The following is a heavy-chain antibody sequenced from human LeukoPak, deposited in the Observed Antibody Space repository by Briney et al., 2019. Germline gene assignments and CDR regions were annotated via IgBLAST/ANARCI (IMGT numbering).Heavy chain of an antibody. CDR3: AKIVQFTAATGTGLDY. CDR2: IWYDGSYI. D-gene: IGHD6-13*01. CDR1: GFTFSYYG. V-gene: IGHV3-33*06. J-gene: IGHJ4*02. Sequence: GRSLRLSCAASGFTFSYYGMHWVRQAPGEGLDWVAVIWYDGSYIYYADSVKGRLTISRDNSKNTMYLQMNSLRAEDTAVYYCAKIVQFTAATGTGLDYWGQGTLVTVSP.